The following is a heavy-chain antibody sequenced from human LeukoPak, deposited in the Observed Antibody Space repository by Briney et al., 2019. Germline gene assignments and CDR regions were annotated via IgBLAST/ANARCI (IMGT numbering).Heavy chain of an antibody. D-gene: IGHD3-16*01. CDR2: IKEDESAK. Sequence: GGSLRLSCVASGFIFTDHWMSWVRQAPGKGLDWVANIKEDESAKFYADSVRGRFTISRDNAKNSVYLEMNNLRVEDTAVYYCARAVDVADYWGRGTPVTVSS. V-gene: IGHV3-7*01. CDR1: GFIFTDHW. J-gene: IGHJ4*02. CDR3: ARAVDVADY.